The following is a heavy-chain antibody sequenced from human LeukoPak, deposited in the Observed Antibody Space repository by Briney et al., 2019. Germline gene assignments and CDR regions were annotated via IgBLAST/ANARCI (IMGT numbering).Heavy chain of an antibody. J-gene: IGHJ4*02. V-gene: IGHV3-30*02. Sequence: GGSLRLSCAASGFTFSSYGMHWVRQAPGKGLEWVAFIRYDGSNKYYADSVKGRFTISRDNSKNTLYLQMNSLRAEDTAVYYCAKDDCSSTSCYGFDYWGQGTLVTVSS. D-gene: IGHD2-2*01. CDR1: GFTFSSYG. CDR3: AKDDCSSTSCYGFDY. CDR2: IRYDGSNK.